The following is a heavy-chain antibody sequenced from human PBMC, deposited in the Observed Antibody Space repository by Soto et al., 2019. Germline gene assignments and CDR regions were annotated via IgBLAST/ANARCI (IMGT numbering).Heavy chain of an antibody. V-gene: IGHV5-10-1*01. CDR2: IDPSDSYT. CDR1: GYSFTSYW. D-gene: IGHD5-12*01. CDR3: ARRFSTDIVATMTMGYDY. J-gene: IGHJ4*02. Sequence: PGESLKISCQGSGYSFTSYWISWVRQMPGKGLEWMGRIDPSDSYTNYSPSFQGHVTISADKSISTAYLQWSSLKASDTAMYYCARRFSTDIVATMTMGYDYWGQGTLVTVSS.